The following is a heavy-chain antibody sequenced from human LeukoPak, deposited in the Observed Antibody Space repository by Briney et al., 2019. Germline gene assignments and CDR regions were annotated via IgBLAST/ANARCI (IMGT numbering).Heavy chain of an antibody. V-gene: IGHV4-59*01. J-gene: IGHJ4*02. D-gene: IGHD3-9*01. CDR1: GGSISSYY. Sequence: SETLSLTCTVSGGSISSYYWSWIRQPPGKGLEWIGYIYYSGSTNYNPSLKSRVTISVDTSKNQFSLKLSSVTAADTAVYYCARAGYYDILTGYSPPYYFDYWGQGTLVTVPS. CDR3: ARAGYYDILTGYSPPYYFDY. CDR2: IYYSGST.